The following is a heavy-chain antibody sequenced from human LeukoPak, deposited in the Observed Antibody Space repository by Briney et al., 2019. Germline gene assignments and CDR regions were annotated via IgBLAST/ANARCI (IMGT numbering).Heavy chain of an antibody. Sequence: SETLSLTCAVYGWSFNDYYWNWVRQPPGKGLEWIGEINARGDTNYNPSLKSRVTISVDSSKIQFSLTLTSMIAADTAIYYCARGQVPAARGYNWFDPWGQGTLVTVSS. CDR1: GWSFNDYY. V-gene: IGHV4-34*01. CDR3: ARGQVPAARGYNWFDP. CDR2: INARGDT. J-gene: IGHJ5*02. D-gene: IGHD2-2*01.